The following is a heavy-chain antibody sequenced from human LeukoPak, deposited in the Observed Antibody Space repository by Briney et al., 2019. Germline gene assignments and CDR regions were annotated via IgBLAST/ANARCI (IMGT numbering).Heavy chain of an antibody. CDR1: GVSVGSAGYY. CDR3: ARSQSQSGSYRYYFTY. J-gene: IGHJ4*02. D-gene: IGHD1-26*01. Sequence: SETLSLTCSVSGVSVGSAGYYWTWIRQPPGKGLEWIGYMYYSGTSNYNPFLKRRVTMSLDPSKNRFSPKLSSVTAADTAVYYCARSQSQSGSYRYYFTYWGQGTLVTVSS. CDR2: MYYSGTS. V-gene: IGHV4-61*08.